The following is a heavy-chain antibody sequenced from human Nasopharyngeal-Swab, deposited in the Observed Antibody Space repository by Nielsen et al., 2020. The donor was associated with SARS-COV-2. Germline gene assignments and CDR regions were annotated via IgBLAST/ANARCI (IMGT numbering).Heavy chain of an antibody. CDR3: ARLRWYVDY. Sequence: WIRQPPGKGLVWVSRINSDGSSTSYADSVKGRFTISRDNAKNALYLQMNSLRAEDTAVYYCARLRWYVDYWGQGTLVTVS. D-gene: IGHD4-23*01. V-gene: IGHV3-74*01. CDR2: INSDGSST. J-gene: IGHJ4*02.